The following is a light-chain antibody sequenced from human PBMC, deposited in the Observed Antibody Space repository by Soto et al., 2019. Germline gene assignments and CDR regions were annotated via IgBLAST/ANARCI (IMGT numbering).Light chain of an antibody. CDR2: DAS. CDR1: QSVSSY. V-gene: IGKV3-11*01. J-gene: IGKJ2*01. Sequence: EIDLTQSPATLSLSPGERATLSCRASQSVSSYLAWYQQKPGQAPRLLIYDASNRATGIPARFSGGGSGTEVTITISSLEPEDFAVYYCQQRFNWPRFTFGQGTKLEIK. CDR3: QQRFNWPRFT.